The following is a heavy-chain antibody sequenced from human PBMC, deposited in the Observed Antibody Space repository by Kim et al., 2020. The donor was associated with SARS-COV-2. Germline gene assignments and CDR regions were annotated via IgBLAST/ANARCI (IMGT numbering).Heavy chain of an antibody. CDR1: GFTFSSYE. CDR2: ISSSGSTI. D-gene: IGHD3-22*01. Sequence: GGSLRLSCAASGFTFSSYEMNWVRQAPGKGLEWVSYISSSGSTIYYADSVKGRFTISRDNAKNSLYLQMNSLRAEDTAVYYCARFPSYYYDSSDSFDYWGQGTLVTVSS. CDR3: ARFPSYYYDSSDSFDY. J-gene: IGHJ4*02. V-gene: IGHV3-48*03.